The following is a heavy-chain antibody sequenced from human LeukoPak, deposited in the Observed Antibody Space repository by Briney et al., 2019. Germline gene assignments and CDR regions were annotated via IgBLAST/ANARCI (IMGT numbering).Heavy chain of an antibody. CDR1: GGSISSGGYY. CDR2: IYYSGST. J-gene: IGHJ6*02. V-gene: IGHV4-31*03. CDR3: ARDRRYYDSSGTVYFDAMDV. Sequence: SETLSLTCTVSGGSISSGGYYWSWIRQHPGKGLEWIGNIYYSGSTYYNPSLKSRVIISVDTSKNQFSLKVSSVTAADTAVYYCARDRRYYDSSGTVYFDAMDVWGQGTTVTVSS. D-gene: IGHD3-22*01.